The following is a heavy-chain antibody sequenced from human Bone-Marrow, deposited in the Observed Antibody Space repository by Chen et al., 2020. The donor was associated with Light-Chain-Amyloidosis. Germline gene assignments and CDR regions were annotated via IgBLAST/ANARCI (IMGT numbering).Heavy chain of an antibody. V-gene: IGHV3-74*02. CDR1: GFPFSTYW. J-gene: IGHJ4*02. CDR3: AKAGSYRFDS. D-gene: IGHD1-26*01. CDR2: MNSAGSGT. Sequence: VQLVESGGGLVQPGGSLRLSCVASGFPFSTYWMHWVRQAPGKGLVWVARMNSAGSGTSYADSVKGRFIISRDNAKNTLYLQMNSLRPEDTAVYYCAKAGSYRFDSWGQGTLVTVSS.